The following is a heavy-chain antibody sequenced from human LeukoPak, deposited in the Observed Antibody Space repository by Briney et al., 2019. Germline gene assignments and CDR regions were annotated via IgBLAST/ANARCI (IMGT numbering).Heavy chain of an antibody. CDR2: IYHSGST. CDR3: ARNAAHEYYFDY. D-gene: IGHD2-15*01. CDR1: GYSISSGYY. J-gene: IGHJ4*02. V-gene: IGHV4-38-2*02. Sequence: SETLSLTCTVSGYSISSGYYWGWIRQPPGKGLEWIGSIYHSGSTYYNPSLKSRVTISVDKSKNQFSLKLSSVTAADMAVYYCARNAAHEYYFDYWGQGTLVTVSS.